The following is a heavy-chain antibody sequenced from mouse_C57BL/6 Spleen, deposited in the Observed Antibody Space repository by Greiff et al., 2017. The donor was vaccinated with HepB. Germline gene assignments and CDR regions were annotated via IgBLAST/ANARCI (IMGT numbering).Heavy chain of an antibody. CDR3: ARSGGSQAWFAY. Sequence: QVHVKQPGAELVRPGSSVKLSCKASGYTFTSYWMHWVKQRPIQGLEWIGNIDPSDSETHYNQKFKDKATLTVDKSSSTAYMQLSSLTSEDSAVYYCARSGGSQAWFAYWGQGTLVTVSA. D-gene: IGHD1-1*01. CDR1: GYTFTSYW. CDR2: IDPSDSET. J-gene: IGHJ3*01. V-gene: IGHV1-52*01.